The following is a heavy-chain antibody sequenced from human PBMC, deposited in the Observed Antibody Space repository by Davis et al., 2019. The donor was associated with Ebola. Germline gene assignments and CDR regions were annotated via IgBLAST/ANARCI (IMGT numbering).Heavy chain of an antibody. D-gene: IGHD6-13*01. Sequence: ASVKVSCKASGYTFTSYDINWVRQATGQGLEWMGWMNPNSGNTGYAQKLQGRVTMTTDTSTSTAYMELRSLRSDDTAVYYCASSAAAVSSYYYGMDVWGQGTTVTVSS. CDR2: MNPNSGNT. CDR1: GYTFTSYD. J-gene: IGHJ6*02. CDR3: ASSAAAVSSYYYGMDV. V-gene: IGHV1-8*01.